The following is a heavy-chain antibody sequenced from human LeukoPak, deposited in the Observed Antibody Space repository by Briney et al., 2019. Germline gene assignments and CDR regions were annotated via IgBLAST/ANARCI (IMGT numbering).Heavy chain of an antibody. D-gene: IGHD3-16*01. CDR1: GGSFSGYY. Sequence: SETLSFTCAVYGGSFSGYYWSWIRQPPGKGLEWIGEINHSGSTNYNPSLKSRVTISVDTSKNQLSLKVTSVTGADTAVYYCAGFGVDYDMDVWGQRTTVTVSS. V-gene: IGHV4-34*01. CDR2: INHSGST. J-gene: IGHJ6*02. CDR3: AGFGVDYDMDV.